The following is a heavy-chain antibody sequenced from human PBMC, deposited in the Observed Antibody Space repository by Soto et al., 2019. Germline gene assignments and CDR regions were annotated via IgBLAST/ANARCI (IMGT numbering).Heavy chain of an antibody. CDR3: ATTRGFSSSWYGLYYGMDV. CDR2: ISGSGGST. J-gene: IGHJ6*02. CDR1: GFTFSSYA. V-gene: IGHV3-23*01. Sequence: LRLSCAASGFTFSSYAMSWVRQAPGKGLEWVSAISGSGGSTYYADSVKGRFTISRDNSKNTLYLQMNSLRAEDTAVYYCATTRGFSSSWYGLYYGMDVWGQGTTVTVSS. D-gene: IGHD6-13*01.